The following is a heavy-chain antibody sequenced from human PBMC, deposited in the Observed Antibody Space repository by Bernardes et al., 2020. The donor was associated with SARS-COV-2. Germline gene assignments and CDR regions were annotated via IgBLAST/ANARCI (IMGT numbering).Heavy chain of an antibody. CDR3: ARLYLCGPRGGIAY. Sequence: GGSLRLSCAASGFTFSSYSMNWVRQTPGEGLEWVASISGDDSYIYYGDSLQGRFTISRDNSKNTLYLQMISLRADDTAVYYCARLYLCGPRGGIAYWGQGTLVTVCS. CDR1: GFTFSSYS. V-gene: IGHV3-21*01. D-gene: IGHD2-21*01. CDR2: ISGDDSYI. J-gene: IGHJ4*02.